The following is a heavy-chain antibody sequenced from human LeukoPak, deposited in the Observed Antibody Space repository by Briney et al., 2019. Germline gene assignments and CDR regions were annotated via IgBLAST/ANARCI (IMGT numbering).Heavy chain of an antibody. CDR3: AKVDYGDLYYFDY. Sequence: GGSLRLSCAASGFTVSSNYMSWVRQAPGKGLEWVSVIYSCGSTYYADSVKGRFTISRDNSKNTLYLQMNSLRAEDTAVYYCAKVDYGDLYYFDYWGQGTLVTVSS. CDR2: IYSCGST. D-gene: IGHD4-17*01. V-gene: IGHV3-66*03. J-gene: IGHJ4*02. CDR1: GFTVSSNY.